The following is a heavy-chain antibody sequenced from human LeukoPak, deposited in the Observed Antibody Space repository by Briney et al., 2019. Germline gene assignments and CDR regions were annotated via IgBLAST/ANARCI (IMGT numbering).Heavy chain of an antibody. CDR1: GFTFDDYG. D-gene: IGHD3-22*01. J-gene: IGHJ4*02. CDR3: AREGEYHDSKPSFFDY. V-gene: IGHV3-20*04. Sequence: GGSLRLSCAASGFTFDDYGMSWVRQAPGKGLEWVSGINWSGGSTGYADSVKGRFTISRDNAKNSLYLQMNSLRAEDTALYYCAREGEYHDSKPSFFDYWGQGTLVTVSS. CDR2: INWSGGST.